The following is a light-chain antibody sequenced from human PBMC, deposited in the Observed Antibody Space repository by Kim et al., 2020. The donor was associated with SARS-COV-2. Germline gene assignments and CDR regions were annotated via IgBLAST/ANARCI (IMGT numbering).Light chain of an antibody. CDR1: QSVSSSY. J-gene: IGKJ1*01. CDR3: QQYGSSPPRT. Sequence: AGERATLSCRASQSVSSSYLAWYQQKPGQAPRLLIYGASSRATGIPDRFSGSGSGTDFTLTISRLEPEDFAVYYCQQYGSSPPRTFGQGTKVDIK. CDR2: GAS. V-gene: IGKV3-20*01.